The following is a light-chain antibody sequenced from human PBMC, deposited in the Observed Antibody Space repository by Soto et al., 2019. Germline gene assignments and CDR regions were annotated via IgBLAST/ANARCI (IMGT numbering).Light chain of an antibody. V-gene: IGLV6-57*04. J-gene: IGLJ2*01. CDR3: QSYDSSNQGVV. CDR2: EDN. Sequence: NFMLTQPHSVSESPGKTVTISCTRSSGSIASNYVQWYQQRPGSAPTTVIYEDNQRPSGVPDRFSGSIASSSNSASLTISGLKTEDEADYYCQSYDSSNQGVVFGGGTKLTVL. CDR1: SGSIASNY.